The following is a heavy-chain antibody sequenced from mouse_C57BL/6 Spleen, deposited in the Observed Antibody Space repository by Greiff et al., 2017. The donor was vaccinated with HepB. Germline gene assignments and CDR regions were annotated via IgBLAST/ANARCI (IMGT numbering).Heavy chain of an antibody. Sequence: VQLKESGPELVKPGASVKIPCKASGYTFTDYNMDWVKQSHGKSLEWIGDINPNNGGTIYNQKFKGKATLTVDKSSSTAYMELRSLTSEDTAVYYCAREGYGSSYGNFDYWGQGTTLTVSS. V-gene: IGHV1-18*01. CDR2: INPNNGGT. J-gene: IGHJ2*01. CDR1: GYTFTDYN. CDR3: AREGYGSSYGNFDY. D-gene: IGHD1-1*01.